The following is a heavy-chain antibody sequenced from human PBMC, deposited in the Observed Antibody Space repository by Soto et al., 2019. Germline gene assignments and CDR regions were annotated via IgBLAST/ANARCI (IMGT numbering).Heavy chain of an antibody. J-gene: IGHJ4*02. CDR1: GYTFTSYD. D-gene: IGHD3-10*01. CDR2: MNPDSGNT. V-gene: IGHV1-8*01. CDR3: ARSVGGSNVNFDY. Sequence: QVQLVQSGAEVRTPGASVKVSCKASGYTFTSYDINWVRQATGQGPEWMGWMNPDSGNTGYVQKFQGRVTMTRNTAISIAYMELSSLRSEDTAVYYCARSVGGSNVNFDYWGQGTLVTVSS.